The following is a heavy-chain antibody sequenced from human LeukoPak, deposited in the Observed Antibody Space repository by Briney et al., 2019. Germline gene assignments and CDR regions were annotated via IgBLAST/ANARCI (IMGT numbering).Heavy chain of an antibody. D-gene: IGHD3-22*01. CDR3: AKGSSYYDSSGYYSLAYYFDY. V-gene: IGHV3-23*01. CDR2: ISGSGGST. J-gene: IGHJ4*02. Sequence: GGSLRLSCAASGFTFSSYAMSWVRQAPGKGLEWVSAISGSGGSTYYADSVKGRFTISRDNSKNTLYLQMNSLRAEDTAVYYCAKGSSYYDSSGYYSLAYYFDYWGQGTLVTVSS. CDR1: GFTFSSYA.